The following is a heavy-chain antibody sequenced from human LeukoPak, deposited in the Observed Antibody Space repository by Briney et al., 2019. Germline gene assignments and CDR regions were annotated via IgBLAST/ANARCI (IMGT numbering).Heavy chain of an antibody. D-gene: IGHD5-24*01. CDR3: ARESRDVETEGFDY. J-gene: IGHJ4*02. V-gene: IGHV4-59*01. CDR2: IYYSGST. Sequence: SETLSLTCTVSGGSISSYYWSWIRQPPGKGLEWIGYIYYSGSTKYNPSLKSRVTISVDTSKNQCSLKLNSVTAADTAVYYCARESRDVETEGFDYWGQGTLVTVSS. CDR1: GGSISSYY.